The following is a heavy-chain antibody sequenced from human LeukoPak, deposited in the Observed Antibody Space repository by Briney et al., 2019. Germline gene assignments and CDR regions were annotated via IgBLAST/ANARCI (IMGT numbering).Heavy chain of an antibody. D-gene: IGHD2-15*01. V-gene: IGHV4-61*02. J-gene: IGHJ4*02. CDR2: IYTSGST. CDR3: AREMPELGYCSGGSCQSFDY. Sequence: SETLSLTCTVSGGSISSGSYYWSWIRQLAGKGLEWIGRIYTSGSTNYNPSLRSRVTISVDTSKNQFSLKLSSVTAADTAVYYCAREMPELGYCSGGSCQSFDYWGQGTLVTVSS. CDR1: GGSISSGSYY.